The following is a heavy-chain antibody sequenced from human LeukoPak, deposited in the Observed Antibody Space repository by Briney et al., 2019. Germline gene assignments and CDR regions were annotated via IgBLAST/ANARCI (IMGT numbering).Heavy chain of an antibody. D-gene: IGHD2-21*01. CDR2: VNFHGTS. CDR3: ARVVSQAAPDWYMDV. V-gene: IGHV4-38-2*01. J-gene: IGHJ2*01. CDR1: GYAIGSSHY. Sequence: LETLSLTCDVSGYAIGSSHYWGWIRQPPGRGLQWIGHVNFHGTSAYNASLRGRVTISIEASKNRFSLRLTSVTGADAAIYYCARVVSQAAPDWYMDVWGGGTVVIVSS.